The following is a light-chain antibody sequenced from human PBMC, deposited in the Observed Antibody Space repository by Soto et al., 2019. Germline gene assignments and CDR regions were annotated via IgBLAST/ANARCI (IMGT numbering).Light chain of an antibody. V-gene: IGKV1-39*01. CDR3: QQCDSTPQT. CDR1: QSINSF. J-gene: IGKJ4*01. CDR2: TAS. Sequence: DIRMTQSPSSLSASVGDRVTITCRASQSINSFLNWYQQKPGKAPKLLINTASILQSGVPSRFSGSGSGTDVTLTISSLQPEDFATYYCQQCDSTPQTFGGGTRVEIK.